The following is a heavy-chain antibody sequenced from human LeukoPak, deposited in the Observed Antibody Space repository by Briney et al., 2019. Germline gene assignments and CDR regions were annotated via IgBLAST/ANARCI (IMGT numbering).Heavy chain of an antibody. J-gene: IGHJ4*02. CDR3: VKNYYDSSGYYYLFDY. CDR2: ISYDGSNK. V-gene: IGHV3-30*18. Sequence: GGSLRLSCAASGFTFNTYGIHWVRQAPGKGLEWVAVISYDGSNKDYADSVKGRFTVSRDNSKNTLYLQMNSLRAEDTAVYYCVKNYYDSSGYYYLFDYWGQGTLSPSPQ. CDR1: GFTFNTYG. D-gene: IGHD3-22*01.